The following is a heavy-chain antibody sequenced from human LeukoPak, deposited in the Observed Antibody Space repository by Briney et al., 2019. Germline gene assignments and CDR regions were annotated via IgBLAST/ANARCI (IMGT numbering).Heavy chain of an antibody. D-gene: IGHD5-12*01. Sequence: SVKVSCKASGGTFSSYAISWVRQAPGQGLEWMRGIIPIFGTANYAQKFQGRVTITADESTSTAYMKLSSLRSEDTAVYYCARVGGYDTHFDYWGQGTLVTVSS. CDR1: GGTFSSYA. CDR2: IIPIFGTA. V-gene: IGHV1-69*01. J-gene: IGHJ4*02. CDR3: ARVGGYDTHFDY.